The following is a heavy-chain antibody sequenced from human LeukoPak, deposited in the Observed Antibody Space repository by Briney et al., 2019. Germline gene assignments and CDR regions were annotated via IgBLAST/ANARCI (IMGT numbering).Heavy chain of an antibody. D-gene: IGHD3-22*01. CDR1: GFTFSIYA. CDR2: ISGSGFST. Sequence: GGSLRLSCAASGFTFSIYAMIWVRQAPGQGLEWLSAISGSGFSTHYADSVKGRFTISRDNSKTTLFLQMPSLRAEDTALYYCAKDIEVAITGHYFDLWGRGTLVAVSS. V-gene: IGHV3-23*01. CDR3: AKDIEVAITGHYFDL. J-gene: IGHJ2*01.